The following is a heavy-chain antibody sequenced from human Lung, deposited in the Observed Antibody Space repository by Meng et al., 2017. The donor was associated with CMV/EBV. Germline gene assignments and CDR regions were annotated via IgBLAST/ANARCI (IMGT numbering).Heavy chain of an antibody. CDR1: GFNFNNYG. CDR2: IWYDGSNK. CDR3: TKAVQRWATLNWFDP. V-gene: IGHV3-30*02. D-gene: IGHD1-26*01. Sequence: GESXKISCATSGFNFNNYGMHWVRQAPGKGLEWVAFIWYDGSNKYYIDSVKGRFTISRDNSKTTLYLQMNSLRAEDTAVYYCTKAVQRWATLNWFDPLGQGXMVTVSS. J-gene: IGHJ5*02.